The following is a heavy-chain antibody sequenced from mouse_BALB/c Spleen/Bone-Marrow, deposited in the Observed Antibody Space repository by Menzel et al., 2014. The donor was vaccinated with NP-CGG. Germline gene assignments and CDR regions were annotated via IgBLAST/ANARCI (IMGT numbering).Heavy chain of an antibody. CDR3: TRRGLGRGGFDY. J-gene: IGHJ2*01. D-gene: IGHD4-1*01. V-gene: IGHV1S22*01. CDR2: IYPGSGNT. CDR1: GYTFTSYW. Sequence: LQQSGSELVRPGASVKLSCKASGYTFTSYWMHWVKQRPGQGLEWIGNIYPGSGNTNYDEKFKSKATLTVDTSSSTAYMQLSSLTSEDSAVYYCTRRGLGRGGFDYWGQGTTLTVSS.